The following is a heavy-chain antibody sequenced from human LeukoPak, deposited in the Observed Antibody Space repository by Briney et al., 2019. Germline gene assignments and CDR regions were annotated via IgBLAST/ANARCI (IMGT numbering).Heavy chain of an antibody. D-gene: IGHD3-10*01. CDR3: ARIGVWFGEGSLSGYFDY. CDR2: IHSSGST. Sequence: SETLSLTCTVSGGSISSSAYHWGWIRQPPGKGLEWVGSIHSSGSTYYNLSLKSRVTISVDTSKNHFSLKVTSVTAADTAVYYCARIGVWFGEGSLSGYFDYWGQGTLVTVSS. CDR1: GGSISSSAYH. J-gene: IGHJ4*02. V-gene: IGHV4-39*02.